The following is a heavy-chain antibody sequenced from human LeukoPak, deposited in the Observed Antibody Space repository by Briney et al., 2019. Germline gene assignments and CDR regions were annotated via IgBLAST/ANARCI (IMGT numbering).Heavy chain of an antibody. D-gene: IGHD3-3*01. CDR3: AKDSYDFWSGYPDFYYYGMDV. CDR2: ISYDGSNK. CDR1: GFTFNSYG. Sequence: GGSLRLSCAASGFTFNSYGMHWVLQAPGKGLEWVAVISYDGSNKYYADSVKGRFTISRDNSKNTLYLQMNSLRAEATAVYYCAKDSYDFWSGYPDFYYYGMDVWGQGTTVTVSS. J-gene: IGHJ6*02. V-gene: IGHV3-30*18.